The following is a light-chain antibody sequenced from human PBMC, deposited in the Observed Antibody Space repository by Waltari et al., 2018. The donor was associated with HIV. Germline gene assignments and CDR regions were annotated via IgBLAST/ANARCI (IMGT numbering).Light chain of an antibody. Sequence: QSVLTQPPSVSEAPRQRVTMSCSGSSSNIVNTAVTWYQQLPGKAPKLLIYHNDLLSSGVSDRFSGSKSGTSASLAISGLQSEDEADYYCAAWDDSLHGVVFGGGTKLTVV. CDR2: HND. V-gene: IGLV1-36*01. CDR3: AAWDDSLHGVV. J-gene: IGLJ3*02. CDR1: SSNIVNTA.